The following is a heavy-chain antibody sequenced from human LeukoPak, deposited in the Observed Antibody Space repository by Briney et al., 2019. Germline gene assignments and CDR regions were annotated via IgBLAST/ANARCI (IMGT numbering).Heavy chain of an antibody. CDR3: ARDRVDIVATILDY. CDR2: INPNSGGT. CDR1: GYTFTGYY. V-gene: IGHV1-2*02. Sequence: ASVTVSCKASGYTFTGYYMHWVRQAPGQGLEWMGWINPNSGGTNYAQKFQGRVTMTRDTSISTAYMELSRLRSDDTAVYYCARDRVDIVATILDYWGQGTLVTVSS. J-gene: IGHJ4*02. D-gene: IGHD5-12*01.